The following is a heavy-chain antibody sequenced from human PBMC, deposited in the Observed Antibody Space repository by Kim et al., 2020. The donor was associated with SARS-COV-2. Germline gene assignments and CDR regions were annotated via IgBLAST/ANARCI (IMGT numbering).Heavy chain of an antibody. D-gene: IGHD1-26*01. V-gene: IGHV4-4*07. CDR2: IYTSGRT. J-gene: IGHJ4*02. CDR3: ARREGGSNYFDY. CDR1: GGSISSYY. Sequence: SETLSHTCTVSGGSISSYYWSWIRQPAGKGLEWIGRIYTSGRTDYNPSLKSRVTMSVDTSKNQFSLKLSSVTAADTAVYYCARREGGSNYFDYWGQGTLVTVSS.